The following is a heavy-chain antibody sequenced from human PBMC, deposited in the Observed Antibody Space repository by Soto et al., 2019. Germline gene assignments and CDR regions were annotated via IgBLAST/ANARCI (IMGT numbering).Heavy chain of an antibody. CDR3: AKDPGYTYGHGLDV. J-gene: IGHJ6*02. CDR2: ISGNGDKT. Sequence: EVQLLESGGDLVQPGGSLRLSCAPSGFTFSTYAMNWVRQAPGKGPEWVSGISGNGDKTYYADSVKGRFTISRDNSKKMLYLQMNTLRAEDTAVYYCAKDPGYTYGHGLDVWGQGTTVTVSS. D-gene: IGHD5-18*01. V-gene: IGHV3-23*01. CDR1: GFTFSTYA.